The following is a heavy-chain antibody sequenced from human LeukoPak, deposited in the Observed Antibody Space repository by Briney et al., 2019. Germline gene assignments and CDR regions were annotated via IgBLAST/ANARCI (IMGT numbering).Heavy chain of an antibody. J-gene: IGHJ4*02. Sequence: PGGSLRLSCAASGFTFSSYAMSWVRQAPGKGLEWVSAISGSGGSTYYADSVKGRFTISRDNSKNTLYLQMNSLRAEDTAVYYCAKGGDYDSSGYGYFDYWGQGTLVTVSS. CDR3: AKGGDYDSSGYGYFDY. CDR2: ISGSGGST. CDR1: GFTFSSYA. D-gene: IGHD3-22*01. V-gene: IGHV3-23*01.